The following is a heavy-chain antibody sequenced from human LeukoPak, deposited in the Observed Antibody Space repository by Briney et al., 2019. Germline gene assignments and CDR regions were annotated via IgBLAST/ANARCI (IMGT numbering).Heavy chain of an antibody. CDR1: RLTFSSYW. CDR2: INSDGRST. CDR3: ARDAGCSTTSCRPGYFDY. J-gene: IGHJ4*02. Sequence: PGGSLRLSCVVSRLTFSSYWMHWVRQAPGKGLVWVSHINSDGRSTTYADSVKGRFTVSRDTSKNTLYLQMNSLGAEDTAVYYCARDAGCSTTSCRPGYFDYWGQGTLVTVSS. D-gene: IGHD2-2*01. V-gene: IGHV3-74*01.